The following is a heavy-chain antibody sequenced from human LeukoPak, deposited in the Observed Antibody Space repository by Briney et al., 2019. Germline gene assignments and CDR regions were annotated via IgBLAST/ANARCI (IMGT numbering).Heavy chain of an antibody. CDR3: ARVRMYSSSGMDV. J-gene: IGHJ6*02. D-gene: IGHD6-13*01. Sequence: MGWINTNTGNPTYAQGFTGRFVFSLDTSVSTAYLQISSLKAEDTAVYYCARVRMYSSSGMDVWGQGTTVTVSS. V-gene: IGHV7-4-1*02. CDR2: INTNTGNP.